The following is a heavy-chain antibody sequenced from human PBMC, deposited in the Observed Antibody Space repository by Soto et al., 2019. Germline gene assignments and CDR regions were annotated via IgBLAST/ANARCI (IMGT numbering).Heavy chain of an antibody. Sequence: VGSLRLSCAASGFTFSSYGMHWVRQAPGKGLEWVAVISYDGSNKYYADSVKGRFTISRDNSKNTLYLQMNSLRAEDTAVYYCAKDRGPDQQLDPYHYYYYYGMDVWGQGTTVTVSS. V-gene: IGHV3-30*18. J-gene: IGHJ6*02. D-gene: IGHD6-13*01. CDR3: AKDRGPDQQLDPYHYYYYYGMDV. CDR1: GFTFSSYG. CDR2: ISYDGSNK.